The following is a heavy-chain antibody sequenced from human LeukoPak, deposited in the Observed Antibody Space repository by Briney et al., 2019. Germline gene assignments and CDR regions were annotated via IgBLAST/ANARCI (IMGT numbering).Heavy chain of an antibody. CDR1: GASVKSDY. CDR2: VYYSGST. J-gene: IGHJ4*02. D-gene: IGHD4-23*01. Sequence: SETLSLTCSVSGASVKSDYWSWIRQSPGKGLEWIANVYYSGSTNYNPSLKSRVTISVDTSKNQFSLKLSSVTAADTAVYYCARGYGGEDYWGQGTLVTVSS. CDR3: ARGYGGEDY. V-gene: IGHV4-59*02.